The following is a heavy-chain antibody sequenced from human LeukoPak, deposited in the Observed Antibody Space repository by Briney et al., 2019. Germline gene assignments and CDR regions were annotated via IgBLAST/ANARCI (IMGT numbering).Heavy chain of an antibody. Sequence: SETLSLTCTVSGGSISSYYWSWIRQPPGKGLEWIGYIYYSGSTNYNPSLKSRVTISVDTSKNQFSLKLSSVTAADTAVYYCARQSDSSGLGEDAFDIWGQGTMVTVSS. CDR2: IYYSGST. V-gene: IGHV4-59*08. CDR1: GGSISSYY. D-gene: IGHD3-22*01. J-gene: IGHJ3*02. CDR3: ARQSDSSGLGEDAFDI.